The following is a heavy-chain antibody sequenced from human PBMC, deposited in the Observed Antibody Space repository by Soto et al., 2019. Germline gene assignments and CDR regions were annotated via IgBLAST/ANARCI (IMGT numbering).Heavy chain of an antibody. V-gene: IGHV3-23*01. J-gene: IGHJ4*02. Sequence: GGSLRLSCAASGITLTNYALNRGRQAPGKGLEWVSTITGGGGGRTNYADSVKGRFTISRDNSKNTLYLQMNSLRAEDTAVYYCAKQPASIRTFDYWGQGALVTVSS. CDR2: ITGGGGGRT. CDR3: AKQPASIRTFDY. D-gene: IGHD2-2*01. CDR1: GITLTNYA.